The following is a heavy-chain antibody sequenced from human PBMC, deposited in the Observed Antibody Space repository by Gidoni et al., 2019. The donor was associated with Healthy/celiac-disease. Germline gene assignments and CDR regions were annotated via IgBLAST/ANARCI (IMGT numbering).Heavy chain of an antibody. J-gene: IGHJ4*02. CDR3: ASPGTAMVSPPIDY. D-gene: IGHD5-18*01. CDR1: GGSISSSSYY. Sequence: QLQLQESGPGLVKPSETLSLTCTVSGGSISSSSYYWGWIRQPPGKGLEWIGSIYYSGSTYYNPSLKSRVTISVDTSKNQFSLKLSSVTAADTAVYYCASPGTAMVSPPIDYWGQGTLVTVSS. CDR2: IYYSGST. V-gene: IGHV4-39*01.